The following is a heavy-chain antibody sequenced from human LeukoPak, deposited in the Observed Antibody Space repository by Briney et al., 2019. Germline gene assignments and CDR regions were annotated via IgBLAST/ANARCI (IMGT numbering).Heavy chain of an antibody. V-gene: IGHV3-11*04. CDR2: ISSSSSTI. CDR3: ARDFCGGDCYISY. Sequence: GGSLRLSCAASGFTVSSNYMSWVRQAPGKGLEWVSYISSSSSTIYYADSVKGRFTISRDNAKNSLYLQMNSLRAEDTAVYYCARDFCGGDCYISYWGQGTLVTVSS. D-gene: IGHD2-21*01. CDR1: GFTVSSNY. J-gene: IGHJ4*02.